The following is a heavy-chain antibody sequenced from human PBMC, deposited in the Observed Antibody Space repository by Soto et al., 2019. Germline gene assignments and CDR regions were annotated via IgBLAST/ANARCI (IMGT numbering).Heavy chain of an antibody. D-gene: IGHD3-3*01. V-gene: IGHV3-33*01. CDR3: ARRSYDFWSGYSHYYYGMDV. Sequence: SLRLSCAASGFTFSSYGMHWVRQAPGKGLEWVAVIWYDGSNKYYADSVKGRFTISRDNSKNTLYLQMNSLRAEDTAVYYCARRSYDFWSGYSHYYYGMDVWGQGTTVTVSS. CDR1: GFTFSSYG. J-gene: IGHJ6*02. CDR2: IWYDGSNK.